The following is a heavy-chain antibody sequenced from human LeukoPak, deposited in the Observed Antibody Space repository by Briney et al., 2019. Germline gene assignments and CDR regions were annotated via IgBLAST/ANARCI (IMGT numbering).Heavy chain of an antibody. Sequence: PSETLSLTCTVSGGSISCSSYCWGWIRQPPGKGLEWIGSIYYSGSTYYNPSLKSRVTISVDTSKNQFSLKLSSVTAADTAVYYCAGRWGVTSWEDAFDIWGQGTMVTVSS. D-gene: IGHD2-21*02. CDR2: IYYSGST. CDR3: AGRWGVTSWEDAFDI. V-gene: IGHV4-39*01. CDR1: GGSISCSSYC. J-gene: IGHJ3*02.